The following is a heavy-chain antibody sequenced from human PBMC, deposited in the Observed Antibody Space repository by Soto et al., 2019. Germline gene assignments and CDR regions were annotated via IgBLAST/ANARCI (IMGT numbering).Heavy chain of an antibody. J-gene: IGHJ3*02. Sequence: QAGGSLRLSCSASGFTFSSYAMHWVRQAPGKGLEYVSAISSNGGSTYYADSVKGRFTISRDNSKNTLYLQMSSLRAEDTAVYYCVKDGGLYYGSGRGAFDIWGQGTMVTVSS. CDR2: ISSNGGST. V-gene: IGHV3-64D*06. CDR3: VKDGGLYYGSGRGAFDI. CDR1: GFTFSSYA. D-gene: IGHD3-10*01.